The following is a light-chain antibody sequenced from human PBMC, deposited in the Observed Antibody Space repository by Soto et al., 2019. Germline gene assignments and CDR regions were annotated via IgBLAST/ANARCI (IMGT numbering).Light chain of an antibody. J-gene: IGKJ4*01. CDR3: QHYNTQSIT. V-gene: IGKV1-5*01. CDR2: AAS. CDR1: ENIFKF. Sequence: DIQLIQSPATLSASVGDRITITCRASENIFKFLAWYQQRSGRAPNLLIYAASDLETGVPSRVSGRGSGTEFTLTIDSLQPDDSATYYCQHYNTQSITFGGGTKVDVK.